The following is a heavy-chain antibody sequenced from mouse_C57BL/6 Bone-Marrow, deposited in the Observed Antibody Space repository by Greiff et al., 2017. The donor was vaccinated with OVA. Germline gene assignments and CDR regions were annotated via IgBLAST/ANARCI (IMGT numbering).Heavy chain of an antibody. CDR2: IDPSDSYT. CDR1: GYTFTSYW. CDR3: AWGSNWERAWFAY. V-gene: IGHV1-59*01. D-gene: IGHD4-1*01. J-gene: IGHJ3*01. Sequence: QVQLQQPGAELVRPGTSVKLSCKASGYTFTSYWMHWVKQRPGQGLEWIGVIDPSDSYTNYNQKFKGKATLTVDTSSSTAYMQLSSLTSEDSAVYYFAWGSNWERAWFAYWGQGTLVTVSA.